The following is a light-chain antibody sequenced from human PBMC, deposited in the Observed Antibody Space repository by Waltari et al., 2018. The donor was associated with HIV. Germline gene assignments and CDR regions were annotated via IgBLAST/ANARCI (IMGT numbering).Light chain of an antibody. CDR2: DVS. Sequence: QSALTQPASVSGSPGQSITISCTGPSSDVGGYTYVPWYQQHPGKAPKRMIYDVSNRPSGVSNRFSGSKSGNTASLTISGLQAEDEADYYCSSYTSSSTLVFGGGTKLTVL. J-gene: IGLJ2*01. CDR3: SSYTSSSTLV. V-gene: IGLV2-14*03. CDR1: SSDVGGYTY.